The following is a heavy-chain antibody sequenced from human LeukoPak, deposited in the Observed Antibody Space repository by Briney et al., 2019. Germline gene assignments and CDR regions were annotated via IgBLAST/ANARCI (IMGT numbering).Heavy chain of an antibody. CDR3: ARGRLNLVRGATEFDY. D-gene: IGHD3-10*01. J-gene: IGHJ4*02. V-gene: IGHV4-4*07. CDR2: IYTSGST. CDR1: GGSTRSYY. Sequence: PSETLSLTCTVSGGSTRSYYWSCIRHPARKGLEWIGRIYTSGSTNNKPSLKSRVTTSVDTTKNQFCLKLRSVTAAETAVYYCARGRLNLVRGATEFDYWGQGTLATVSS.